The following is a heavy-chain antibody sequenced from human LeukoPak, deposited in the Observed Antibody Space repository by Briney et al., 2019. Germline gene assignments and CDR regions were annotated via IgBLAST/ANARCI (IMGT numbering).Heavy chain of an antibody. Sequence: GASVKVSCKASGGTFSSYAISWVRQAPGQGLEWMGGIIPIFGTANYAQKFQGRVTITTDESTSTAYMELSSLRSEDTAVYYCASSIAAADFYFDYWGQGTLVTVSP. CDR3: ASSIAAADFYFDY. J-gene: IGHJ4*02. CDR2: IIPIFGTA. CDR1: GGTFSSYA. D-gene: IGHD6-13*01. V-gene: IGHV1-69*05.